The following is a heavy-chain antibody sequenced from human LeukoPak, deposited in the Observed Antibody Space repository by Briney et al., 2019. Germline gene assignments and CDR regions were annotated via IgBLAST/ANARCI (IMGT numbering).Heavy chain of an antibody. Sequence: GGSLRLSCAASGFTFSRYWMSWVRQTPGKGLEWVANINLDGSDKYYVDSVKGRFTISRDNAKNSLYLQMNRLRAEDTAVYYCGEMPRVKVNSGGRETLVTVSS. D-gene: IGHD2-21*01. CDR2: INLDGSDK. J-gene: IGHJ4*02. CDR1: GFTFSRYW. V-gene: IGHV3-7*01. CDR3: GEMPRVKVNS.